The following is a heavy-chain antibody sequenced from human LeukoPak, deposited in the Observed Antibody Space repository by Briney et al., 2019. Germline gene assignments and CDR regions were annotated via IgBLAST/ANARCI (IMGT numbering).Heavy chain of an antibody. CDR1: GFTFDDYG. Sequence: GWSLGLSCAASGFTFDDYGMSWVRQAPGKGLELVSGINWIGRSTGYADSVKGRFTISRDNAKNSLYWQMISLRAEDTAFYYCTRDARLDCSTTSCYGAFDIWGQGTMVTVSS. CDR2: INWIGRST. V-gene: IGHV3-20*04. D-gene: IGHD2-2*01. J-gene: IGHJ3*02. CDR3: TRDARLDCSTTSCYGAFDI.